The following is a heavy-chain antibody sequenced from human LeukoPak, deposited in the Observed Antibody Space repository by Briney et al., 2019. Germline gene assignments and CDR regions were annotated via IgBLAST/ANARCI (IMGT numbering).Heavy chain of an antibody. D-gene: IGHD6-13*01. J-gene: IGHJ4*02. V-gene: IGHV1-24*01. Sequence: GASVKVSCKVSGYTLTELSMHWVRQAPGKGLEWMGGFDPEDGETIYAQKFQGRVTMTEDTSTDTAYMELSSLRSEDTAVYYCARGSVRYSSSWYSSRPYYFDYWGQGTLVTVSS. CDR2: FDPEDGET. CDR1: GYTLTELS. CDR3: ARGSVRYSSSWYSSRPYYFDY.